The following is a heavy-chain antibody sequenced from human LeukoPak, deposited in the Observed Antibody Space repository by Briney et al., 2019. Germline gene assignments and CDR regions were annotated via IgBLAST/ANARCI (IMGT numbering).Heavy chain of an antibody. CDR2: ISGHTGDT. J-gene: IGHJ4*02. Sequence: ASVKVSCKTSGYDFKTSGISWVGQAPGKGLGWIGWISGHTGDTHYAKRFQGRLTLTTDTSTSVAYLELSTLRSDDTALYFCAKDVGDSLAGPWFFQFWGQGTLVTLSS. D-gene: IGHD3-16*01. CDR3: AKDVGDSLAGPWFFQF. CDR1: GYDFKTSG. V-gene: IGHV1-18*01.